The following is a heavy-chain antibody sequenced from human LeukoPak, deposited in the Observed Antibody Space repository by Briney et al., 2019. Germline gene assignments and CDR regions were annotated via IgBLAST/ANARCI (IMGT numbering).Heavy chain of an antibody. J-gene: IGHJ4*02. CDR1: GYTFTGYY. CDR2: INPNSGGT. CDR3: ARVRAVTPEYYFDY. Sequence: GASVKVSCKASGYTFTGYYIHWVRQAPGQGLEWMGWINPNSGGTNYEQKFQGRVTMTRDTSISTAYMELSRLRSDDTAVYYCARVRAVTPEYYFDYWGQGTLVTVSS. V-gene: IGHV1-2*02. D-gene: IGHD3-3*01.